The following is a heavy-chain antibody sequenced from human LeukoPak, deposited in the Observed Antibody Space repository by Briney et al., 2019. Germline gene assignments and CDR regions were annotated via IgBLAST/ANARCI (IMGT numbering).Heavy chain of an antibody. J-gene: IGHJ4*02. CDR3: AKDSMGKPAIVGATIDY. Sequence: GGSLRLSCAASGFTFSSYGMHWVRQAPGKGLEWVAVIWYDGSNKYYADSVKGRFTISRDNSKNTLYLQMNSLRAEDTAVYYCAKDSMGKPAIVGATIDYWGQGTLVTVSS. V-gene: IGHV3-33*06. D-gene: IGHD1-26*01. CDR2: IWYDGSNK. CDR1: GFTFSSYG.